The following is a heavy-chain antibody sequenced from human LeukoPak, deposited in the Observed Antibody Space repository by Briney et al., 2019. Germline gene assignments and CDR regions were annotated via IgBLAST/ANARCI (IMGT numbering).Heavy chain of an antibody. J-gene: IGHJ6*02. Sequence: GGSLRLSCTASGFTFSSYWMSWVRQAPGKGLEWVANIKQDESEKYYADSVKGRFTISRDNAKNSLYLQMNSLSAEDAAVYYCARDRSSSWYYYYYGMDVWGQGTTVTVSS. CDR2: IKQDESEK. D-gene: IGHD6-13*01. V-gene: IGHV3-7*01. CDR3: ARDRSSSWYYYYYGMDV. CDR1: GFTFSSYW.